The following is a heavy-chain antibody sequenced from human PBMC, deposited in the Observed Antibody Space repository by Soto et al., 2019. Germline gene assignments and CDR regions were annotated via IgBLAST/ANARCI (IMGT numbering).Heavy chain of an antibody. CDR2: IDWDDDK. Sequence: SGPTLVNPTQTLTLTCTFSGFPLSTSGLRVSWIRQPPGKALEWLARIDWDDDKFYSTSLKTRLSISKDTSKNQVVLTLTNMDPVDTATYFCARSNDYGDYYLDYWGQGTLVTVSS. CDR3: ARSNDYGDYYLDY. V-gene: IGHV2-70*04. CDR1: GFPLSTSGLR. J-gene: IGHJ4*02. D-gene: IGHD4-17*01.